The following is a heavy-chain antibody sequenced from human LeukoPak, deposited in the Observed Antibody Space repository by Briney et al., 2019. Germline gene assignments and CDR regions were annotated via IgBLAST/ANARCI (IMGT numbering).Heavy chain of an antibody. Sequence: GGSLRLSCAASGFTFSNYWMSWVRQAPGKGLEWVANIKGDGSYKYYVDSVKGRFSISRDNAKSSVYLQMNTLRAEDTAVYYCATSADSSGNDWGQGTLVTVSS. D-gene: IGHD3-22*01. J-gene: IGHJ4*02. CDR3: ATSADSSGND. V-gene: IGHV3-7*03. CDR1: GFTFSNYW. CDR2: IKGDGSYK.